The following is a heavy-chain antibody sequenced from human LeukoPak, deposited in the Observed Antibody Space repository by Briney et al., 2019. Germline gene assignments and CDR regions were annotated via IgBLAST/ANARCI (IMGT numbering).Heavy chain of an antibody. D-gene: IGHD6-19*01. Sequence: GGSLRLSCAASGFTFSSYAMHWVRQAPGNGLEWVALLSYDGSNKHYADSVKGRFTISRDNSKNTLYVQMNSLRAEDTAVYYCAREGGSLYTSGWTRWDYFDYWGQGTLVTVPS. CDR1: GFTFSSYA. V-gene: IGHV3-30*04. CDR3: AREGGSLYTSGWTRWDYFDY. CDR2: LSYDGSNK. J-gene: IGHJ4*02.